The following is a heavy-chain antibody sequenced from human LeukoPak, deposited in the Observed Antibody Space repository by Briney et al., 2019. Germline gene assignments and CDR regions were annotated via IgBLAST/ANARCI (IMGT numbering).Heavy chain of an antibody. CDR2: IFPGDSDP. CDR1: GYSFTSYW. CDR3: ATLYTSSWYLHY. D-gene: IGHD6-13*01. J-gene: IGHJ4*02. Sequence: GESLKISCKGSGYSFTSYWIGWVRQMPGKGLEWMGIIFPGDSDPRYSPSFQGQVTISADKSISTAYLQWSSLKASDAAMYYCATLYTSSWYLHYWGQGTLVTISS. V-gene: IGHV5-51*01.